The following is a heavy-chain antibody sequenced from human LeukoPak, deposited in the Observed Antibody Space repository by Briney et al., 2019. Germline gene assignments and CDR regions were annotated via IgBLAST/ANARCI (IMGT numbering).Heavy chain of an antibody. J-gene: IGHJ4*02. Sequence: PGGSLRLSCAASGFTFSSYAMSWVRQAPGKGLEWVSAISGSGGSTYYADSVKGRFTISRDNSKNTLYLQMNSLRAEDTAVYYCAKGFGVVVAATLGHWGQGTLVTVSS. V-gene: IGHV3-23*01. CDR3: AKGFGVVVAATLGH. D-gene: IGHD2-15*01. CDR2: ISGSGGST. CDR1: GFTFSSYA.